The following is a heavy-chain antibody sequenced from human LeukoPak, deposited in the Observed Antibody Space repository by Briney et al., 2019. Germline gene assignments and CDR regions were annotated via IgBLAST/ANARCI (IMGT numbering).Heavy chain of an antibody. CDR2: MNPHSESV. Sequence: GASVNVSSKASGYPFPSSDINWVRQATGQGLGWVGWMNPHSESVGYAQKFQGRVIMTWDTSISTAYMELSSLTSDDTAVYYCVRVPQRVPHNWFDPWGQGTLVTVSS. CDR1: GYPFPSSD. D-gene: IGHD1-1*01. V-gene: IGHV1-8*01. CDR3: VRVPQRVPHNWFDP. J-gene: IGHJ5*02.